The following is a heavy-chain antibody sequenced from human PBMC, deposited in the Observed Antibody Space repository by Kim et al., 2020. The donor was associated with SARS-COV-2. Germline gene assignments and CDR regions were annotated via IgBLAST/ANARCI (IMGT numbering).Heavy chain of an antibody. CDR1: GYTFTSYG. J-gene: IGHJ6*02. V-gene: IGHV1-18*01. Sequence: ASVKVSCKASGYTFTSYGISWVRQAPGQGLEWMGWISAYNGNTNYAQKLQGRVTMTTDTSTSTAYMELRSLRSDDTAVYYCARDLMDFWSGYYGYYYYGMDVWGQGTTVTVSS. CDR3: ARDLMDFWSGYYGYYYYGMDV. D-gene: IGHD3-3*01. CDR2: ISAYNGNT.